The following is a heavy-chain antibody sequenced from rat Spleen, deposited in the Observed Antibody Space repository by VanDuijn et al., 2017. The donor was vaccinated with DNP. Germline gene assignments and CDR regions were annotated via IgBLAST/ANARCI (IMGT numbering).Heavy chain of an antibody. Sequence: EVQLVESGGGLVQPGRSLKLSCAASGFTFSNYDMAWVRQAPTKGLEWVASISTSGGSTYYRDSVKGRFTVSRDNAKSALYLQMDSLRSEDTATYYCKLGAGYWGQGVMVTVSS. V-gene: IGHV5-27*01. CDR1: GFTFSNYD. D-gene: IGHD5-1*01. J-gene: IGHJ2*01. CDR3: KLGAGY. CDR2: ISTSGGST.